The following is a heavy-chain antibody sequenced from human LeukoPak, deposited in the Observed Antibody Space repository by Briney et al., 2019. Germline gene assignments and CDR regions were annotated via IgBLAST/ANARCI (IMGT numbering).Heavy chain of an antibody. J-gene: IGHJ3*02. CDR1: GYTLTELS. CDR2: FDPEDGET. V-gene: IGHV1-24*01. CDR3: ATGGVNWVPEDAFDI. Sequence: ASVKVSCKVSGYTLTELSMHWVRQAPGKGLEWMGGFDPEDGETIYAQKFQGRVTMTEDTSTDTAYMELSSLRSEDTAVYYRATGGVNWVPEDAFDIWGQGTMVTVSS. D-gene: IGHD7-27*01.